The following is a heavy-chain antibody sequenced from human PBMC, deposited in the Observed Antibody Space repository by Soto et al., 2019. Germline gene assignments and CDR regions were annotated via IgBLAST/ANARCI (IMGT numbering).Heavy chain of an antibody. CDR2: ISSSGRTI. Sequence: QVQLVESGGGLVKPGGSLRLSCAASGFTFSDYYMSWIRQAPGKGLEWVSYISSSGRTIYYADSVKGRFTISRDNAKNSLYLQMNSLRAEDTAVYYCARPERSGYYTFAEAFDIWGQGTMVTVSS. J-gene: IGHJ3*02. D-gene: IGHD3-3*01. CDR1: GFTFSDYY. CDR3: ARPERSGYYTFAEAFDI. V-gene: IGHV3-11*01.